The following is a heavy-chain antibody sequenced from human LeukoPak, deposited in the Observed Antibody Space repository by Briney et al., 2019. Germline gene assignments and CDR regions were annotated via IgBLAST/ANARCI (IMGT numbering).Heavy chain of an antibody. CDR3: ARDSLRTDAFDI. J-gene: IGHJ3*02. CDR1: GYSISSGYY. CDR2: IYHSGST. Sequence: PSETLSLTCTVSGYSISSGYYWGWIRQPPGKGLEWIGSIYHSGSTYYNPSLKSRVTISVDTSKNQFSLKLSSVTAADTAVYYCARDSLRTDAFDIWGQGTMVTVSS. V-gene: IGHV4-38-2*02. D-gene: IGHD3-3*01.